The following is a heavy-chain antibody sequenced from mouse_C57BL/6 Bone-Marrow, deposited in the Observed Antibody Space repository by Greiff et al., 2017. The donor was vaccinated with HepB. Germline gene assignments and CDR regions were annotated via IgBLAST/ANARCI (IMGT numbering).Heavy chain of an antibody. CDR2: INPNNGGT. CDR1: GYTFTDYN. V-gene: IGHV1-18*01. CDR3: AREAHYYGSSYAMDY. J-gene: IGHJ4*01. D-gene: IGHD1-1*01. Sequence: EVQLQHSGPELVKPGASVKIPCKASGYTFTDYNMDWVKQSHGKSLEWIGDINPNNGGTIYNQKFKGKATLTVDKSSSTAYMELRSLTSEDTAVYYCAREAHYYGSSYAMDYWGQGTSVTVSS.